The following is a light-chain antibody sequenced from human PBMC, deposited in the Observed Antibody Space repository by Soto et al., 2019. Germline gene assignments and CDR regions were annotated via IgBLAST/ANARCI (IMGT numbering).Light chain of an antibody. CDR1: QSVINSY. Sequence: EIVLTQSPGTLSLSPGERATLSCRASQSVINSYLAWYQQKPGQAPRLLIYGASSRATGIPDRFSGSGSGTDFTLAISRLEPEDFAVYYCQQYGTSPDTFGQGTNVEIK. J-gene: IGKJ1*01. CDR2: GAS. V-gene: IGKV3-20*01. CDR3: QQYGTSPDT.